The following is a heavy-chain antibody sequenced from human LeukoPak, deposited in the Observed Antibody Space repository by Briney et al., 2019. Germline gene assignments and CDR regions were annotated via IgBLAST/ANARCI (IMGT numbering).Heavy chain of an antibody. Sequence: SETLSLTCTVSGGSVRTTRYYWAWIRQSPGKGLEWIGSISYFGSAYYRPSLQSRATVSMDSSKTQISLTLSSVTATDTALYYCATHDEGSFFESWGQGAPVTVS. CDR2: ISYFGSA. D-gene: IGHD3-3*02. CDR3: ATHDEGSFFES. V-gene: IGHV4-39*01. J-gene: IGHJ4*02. CDR1: GGSVRTTRYY.